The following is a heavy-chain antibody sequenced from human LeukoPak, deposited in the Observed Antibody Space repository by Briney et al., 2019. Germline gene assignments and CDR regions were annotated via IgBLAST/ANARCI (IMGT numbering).Heavy chain of an antibody. J-gene: IGHJ5*02. CDR3: IRDGLGTSPYDL. D-gene: IGHD7-27*01. CDR1: GFTLSNYW. Sequence: GGSLRLSCAASGFTLSNYWMNWVRQVPGKRLVWVSHINSDGSNIRYADSVKGRFTISRDNAKNSLYLQMDSLRPEDTAVYYCIRDGLGTSPYDLWGQGALVTVSS. CDR2: INSDGSNI. V-gene: IGHV3-74*01.